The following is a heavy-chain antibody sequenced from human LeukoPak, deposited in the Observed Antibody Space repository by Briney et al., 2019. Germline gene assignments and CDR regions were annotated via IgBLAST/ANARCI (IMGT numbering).Heavy chain of an antibody. CDR2: ISDSGGRT. CDR3: AKRGVVIRVILVGFHKEAYYFDS. CDR1: GITLSNYG. D-gene: IGHD3-10*01. Sequence: GGALRLSCAVSGITLSNYGMSWVRQAPGKGLEWVAGISDSGGRTKYADSVKGRFTISRDNPKNTLYLQMNSLRPEDTAVYFCAKRGVVIRVILVGFHKEAYYFDSWGQGVLVTVSS. J-gene: IGHJ4*02. V-gene: IGHV3-23*01.